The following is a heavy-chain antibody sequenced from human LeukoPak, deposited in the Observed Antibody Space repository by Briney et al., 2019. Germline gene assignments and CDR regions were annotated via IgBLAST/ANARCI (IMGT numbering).Heavy chain of an antibody. V-gene: IGHV3-30*04. J-gene: IGHJ4*02. D-gene: IGHD3-22*01. CDR3: ARDTPRYYYDSSGYGGLDY. Sequence: GGSLRLSCAASGFTFSSYAMHWVRQAPGKGLEWVAVISYDGSNKYYADSVKGRFTISRDNSKNPLYLQMNSLRAEDTAVYYCARDTPRYYYDSSGYGGLDYRGQGTLVTVSS. CDR2: ISYDGSNK. CDR1: GFTFSSYA.